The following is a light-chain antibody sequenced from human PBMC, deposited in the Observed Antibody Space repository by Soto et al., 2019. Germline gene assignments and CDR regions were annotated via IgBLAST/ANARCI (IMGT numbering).Light chain of an antibody. V-gene: IGKV1-27*01. CDR2: GAS. CDR1: QAIYNY. CDR3: QKYNGAPLT. Sequence: DIQMTQSPSSLSASVGDRVTITCRASQAIYNYLAWYQQKPGEVPKLLIYGASTLQSGVPSRFSGSGSGTDFTPAISSLQPEDVATYYCQKYNGAPLTFGGGTKVEIK. J-gene: IGKJ4*01.